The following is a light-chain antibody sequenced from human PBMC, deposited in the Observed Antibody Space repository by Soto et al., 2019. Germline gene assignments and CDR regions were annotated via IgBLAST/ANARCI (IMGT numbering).Light chain of an antibody. J-gene: IGLJ1*01. V-gene: IGLV2-14*03. CDR1: SSDAGGYNY. CDR2: DVS. Sequence: QSALTQPASVSGSPGQSITISCTGSSSDAGGYNYVSWYQHHPGKAPKLMIYDVSNRPSGVSNRFSGSKSGNTASLTISGLQPEDEADYYCSSYTTSNTRQIVFGTGTKLTVL. CDR3: SSYTTSNTRQIV.